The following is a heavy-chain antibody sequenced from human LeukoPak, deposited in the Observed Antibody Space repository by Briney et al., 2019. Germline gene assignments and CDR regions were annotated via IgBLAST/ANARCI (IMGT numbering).Heavy chain of an antibody. D-gene: IGHD3-3*01. J-gene: IGHJ4*02. CDR2: IIPIFGTA. V-gene: IGHV1-69*05. Sequence: SVKVSCKASGGTFSSYAISWVRQSPGQGLEWMGGIIPIFGTANYAQKFQGRVTITTDESTSTAYMELSSLRSEDTAVYHCASPRFGALRFLNFDYWGQGTLVTVSS. CDR1: GGTFSSYA. CDR3: ASPRFGALRFLNFDY.